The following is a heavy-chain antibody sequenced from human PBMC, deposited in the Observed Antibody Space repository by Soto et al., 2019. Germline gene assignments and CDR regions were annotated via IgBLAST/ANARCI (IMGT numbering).Heavy chain of an antibody. V-gene: IGHV4-39*01. CDR1: GGSISSSSYY. J-gene: IGHJ5*02. CDR3: ARLSAWGYGDYAWFAH. CDR2: IYYSGST. Sequence: QLQLQESGPGLVKPSETLSLTCTVSGGSISSSSYYWGWIRQPPGKGLEWIGSIYYSGSTYHNPSPKSRLTISGDTSKNQFALPLSSVTAANTAVYYCARLSAWGYGDYAWFAHWGQGTPVTVSS. D-gene: IGHD4-17*01.